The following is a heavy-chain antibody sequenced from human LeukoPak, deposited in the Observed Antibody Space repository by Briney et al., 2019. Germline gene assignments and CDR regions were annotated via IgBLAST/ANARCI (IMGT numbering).Heavy chain of an antibody. CDR3: ARDASDTAMDNDAFDI. J-gene: IGHJ3*02. CDR2: IIPIFGTA. CDR1: GGTFSSYA. D-gene: IGHD5-18*01. V-gene: IGHV1-69*05. Sequence: ASVKVSCKASGGTFSSYAISWVRQAPGQGLEWMGGIIPIFGTANYAQKFQGRVTITTDESTSTAYMELSSLRSEDTAVYYRARDASDTAMDNDAFDIWGQGTMVTVSS.